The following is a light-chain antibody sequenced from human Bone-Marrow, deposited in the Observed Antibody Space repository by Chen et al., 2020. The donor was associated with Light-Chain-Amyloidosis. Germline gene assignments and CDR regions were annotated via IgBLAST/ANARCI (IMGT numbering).Light chain of an antibody. CDR3: SSFTSSSTDV. V-gene: IGLV2-14*01. Sequence: SALTQPASVSGSPGQPIPISCTGTSGNVGTYNYVSWYQKHPGKAPKVMIYAVSNRPSGVSNCFSGSKSGNTASLTISGLQDEDEADYYCSSFTSSSTDVIGPGTKVTVL. CDR2: AVS. CDR1: SGNVGTYNY. J-gene: IGLJ1*01.